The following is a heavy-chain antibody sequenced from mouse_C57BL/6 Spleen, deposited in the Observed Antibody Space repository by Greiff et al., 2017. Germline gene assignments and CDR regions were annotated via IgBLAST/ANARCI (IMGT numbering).Heavy chain of an antibody. V-gene: IGHV1-76*01. CDR3: ARCPIYYGNYDWYFDV. J-gene: IGHJ1*03. CDR2: IYPGSGNT. CDR1: GYTFTDYY. D-gene: IGHD2-1*01. Sequence: QVQLKQSGAELVRPGASVKLSCKASGYTFTDYYINWVKQRPGQGLEWIARIYPGSGNTYYNEKFKGKATLTAEKSSSTAYMQLSSLTSEDSAVYFCARCPIYYGNYDWYFDVWGTGTTVTVSS.